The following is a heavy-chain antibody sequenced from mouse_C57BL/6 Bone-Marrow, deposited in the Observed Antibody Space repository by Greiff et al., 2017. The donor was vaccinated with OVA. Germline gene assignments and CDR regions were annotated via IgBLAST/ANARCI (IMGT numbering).Heavy chain of an antibody. D-gene: IGHD1-1*01. Sequence: VQLQQSGPELVKPGASVKISCKASGYAFSSSWMNWVKQRPGKGLEWIGRIYPGDGDTNYNGKFKGKATLTADKSSSTAYMQLSSLTSEDSAVYFCAREGYDYYGSSPWGQGTTLTVSS. J-gene: IGHJ2*01. V-gene: IGHV1-82*01. CDR1: GYAFSSSW. CDR2: IYPGDGDT. CDR3: AREGYDYYGSSP.